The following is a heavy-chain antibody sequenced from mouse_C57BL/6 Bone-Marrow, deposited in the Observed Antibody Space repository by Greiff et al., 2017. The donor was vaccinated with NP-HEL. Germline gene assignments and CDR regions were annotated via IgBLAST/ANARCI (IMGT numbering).Heavy chain of an antibody. CDR2: ITHSGET. CDR1: GFPITSGYY. D-gene: IGHD3-2*02. J-gene: IGHJ2*01. V-gene: IGHV12-3*01. Sequence: KLQESGPGLVKPSQSLFLTCSITGFPITSGYYWIWIRQPPGKPLEWMGYITHSGETFYNPSLQSPISFTRETSKNQFFLQLNSVTTEDTAMYYCAGDSSGYGDFDYWGQGTTLTVSS. CDR3: AGDSSGYGDFDY.